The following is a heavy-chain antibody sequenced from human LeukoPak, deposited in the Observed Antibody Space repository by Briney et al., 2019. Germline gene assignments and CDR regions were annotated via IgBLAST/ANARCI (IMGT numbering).Heavy chain of an antibody. CDR2: IYYSGST. Sequence: SETLSLTCTVSGGSVSSGSYYWSWIRQPPGKGLEWIGYIYYSGSTNYNPSLKSPVTISVDTSKNQFSLKLSSVTAADTAVYYCARADYGGPVDYWGQGTLVTVSS. V-gene: IGHV4-61*01. J-gene: IGHJ4*02. CDR1: GGSVSSGSYY. D-gene: IGHD4-23*01. CDR3: ARADYGGPVDY.